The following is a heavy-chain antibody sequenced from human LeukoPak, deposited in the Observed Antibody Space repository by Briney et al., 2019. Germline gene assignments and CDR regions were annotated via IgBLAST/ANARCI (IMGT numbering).Heavy chain of an antibody. CDR2: IIPIFATA. J-gene: IGHJ4*02. D-gene: IGHD5-18*01. CDR3: ASSTRGVHEYSYGGYFDY. CDR1: GGTFSSYA. Sequence: SVKVSCKASGGTFSSYAISWVRQAPGQGLEWMGGIIPIFATANYAQKFQGRVTITTDESTSTAYMELSSLRSEDTAIYYCASSTRGVHEYSYGGYFDYWGQGTLVTVSS. V-gene: IGHV1-69*05.